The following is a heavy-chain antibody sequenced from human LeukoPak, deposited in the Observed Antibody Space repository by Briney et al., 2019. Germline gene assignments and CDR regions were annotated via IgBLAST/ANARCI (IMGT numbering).Heavy chain of an antibody. Sequence: PGRSLRLSCAASGFTFDDYAMHWVRQAPGKGLEWVSGISWNSGSIGYADSVKGRFTISRDNAKRSLFLQVNSLRAEDTAVYYCATGMTVGDWGQGTQVTVSS. CDR2: ISWNSGSI. CDR3: ATGMTVGD. J-gene: IGHJ4*02. V-gene: IGHV3-9*01. D-gene: IGHD1-26*01. CDR1: GFTFDDYA.